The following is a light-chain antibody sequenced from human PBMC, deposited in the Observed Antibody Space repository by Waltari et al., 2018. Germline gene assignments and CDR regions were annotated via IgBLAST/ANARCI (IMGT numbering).Light chain of an antibody. Sequence: SYELTQPPSVSVSPGQTARITSSGDTLVDKYVYWYQQKAGQSPVLVIYQDIKRPSGIPERFSGSNSGNTATLTISGTQAMDEADYYCQAWDSNTAIFGGGTKLTVL. CDR1: TLVDKY. J-gene: IGLJ2*01. CDR3: QAWDSNTAI. CDR2: QDI. V-gene: IGLV3-1*01.